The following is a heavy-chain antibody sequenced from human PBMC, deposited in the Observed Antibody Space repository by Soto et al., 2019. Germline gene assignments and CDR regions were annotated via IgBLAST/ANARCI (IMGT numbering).Heavy chain of an antibody. D-gene: IGHD6-19*01. Sequence: QVQLVESGGGVVQPGRSLRLSCAASGFTFSSYGMHWVRQAPGKGLEWVAVISYDGSNKYYADSVKGRFTISRDNSKNTLYLQMNSLRAKDTAVYYCAKEASGWYRTAFDYWGQGTLVTVSS. CDR2: ISYDGSNK. CDR1: GFTFSSYG. CDR3: AKEASGWYRTAFDY. V-gene: IGHV3-30*18. J-gene: IGHJ4*02.